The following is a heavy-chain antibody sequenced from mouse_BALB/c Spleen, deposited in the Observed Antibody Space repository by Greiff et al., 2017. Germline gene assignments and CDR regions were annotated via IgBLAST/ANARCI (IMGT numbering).Heavy chain of an antibody. CDR3: ARDHGQLGLPYYFDY. D-gene: IGHD3-1*01. Sequence: VMLVESGPGLVAPSQSLSITCTVSGFSLTSYGVHWVRQPPGKGLEWLGVIWAGGSTNYNSALMSRLSISKDNSKSQVFLKMNSLQTDDTAMYYCARDHGQLGLPYYFDYWGQGTTLTVAS. V-gene: IGHV2-9*02. CDR1: GFSLTSYG. CDR2: IWAGGST. J-gene: IGHJ2*01.